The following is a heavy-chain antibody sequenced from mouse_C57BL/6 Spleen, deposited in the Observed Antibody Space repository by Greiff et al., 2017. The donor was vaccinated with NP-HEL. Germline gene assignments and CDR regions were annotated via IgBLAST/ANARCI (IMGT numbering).Heavy chain of an antibody. V-gene: IGHV1-39*01. CDR3: ARQDGSSRGFAY. J-gene: IGHJ3*01. CDR1: GYSFTDYN. D-gene: IGHD1-1*01. CDR2: INPNYGTT. Sequence: QLQQSGPELVKPGASVMISCKASGYSFTDYNMNWVKQSNGKSLEWIGVINPNYGTTSYNQKFKGKATLTVDQSSSTAYMQLNSLASEDSAVDYGARQDGSSRGFAYWGQGTLVTVSA.